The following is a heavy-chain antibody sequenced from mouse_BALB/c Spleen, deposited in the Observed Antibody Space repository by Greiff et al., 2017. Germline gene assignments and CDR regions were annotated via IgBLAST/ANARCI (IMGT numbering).Heavy chain of an antibody. CDR2: ISTYYGDA. CDR1: GYTFTDYA. CDR3: AREVRQVYYFDY. V-gene: IGHV1S137*01. D-gene: IGHD2-14*01. J-gene: IGHJ2*01. Sequence: VQLQQSGAELVRPGVSVKISCKGSGYTFTDYAMHWVKQSHAKSLEWIGVISTYYGDASYNQKFKGKATMTVDKSSSTAYMELARLTSEDSAIYYCAREVRQVYYFDYWGQGTTLTVSS.